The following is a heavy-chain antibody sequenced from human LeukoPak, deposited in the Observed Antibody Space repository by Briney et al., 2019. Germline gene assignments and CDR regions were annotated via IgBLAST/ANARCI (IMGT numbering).Heavy chain of an antibody. CDR2: ISSSASTI. Sequence: PGGSPRLSCAASGFTLSSYEMNWVRQAPGKGLEWVSYISSSASTIYYADSVKGRFTISRDNAKNSLYLQMNSLRAEDTAVYYCAELGITMIGGVWGKGTTVTISS. CDR1: GFTLSSYE. D-gene: IGHD3-10*02. CDR3: AELGITMIGGV. V-gene: IGHV3-48*03. J-gene: IGHJ6*04.